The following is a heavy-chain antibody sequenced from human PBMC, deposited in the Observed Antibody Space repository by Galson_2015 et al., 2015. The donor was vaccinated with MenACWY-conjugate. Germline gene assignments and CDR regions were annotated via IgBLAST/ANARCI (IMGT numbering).Heavy chain of an antibody. CDR3: ARENEPPHFDY. V-gene: IGHV3-33*01. Sequence: SLRLSCEASGFTFSSYGMHWVRQAPGKGLEWVAVIWYDGSNKYYADSVKGRFTISRDNSKNTLYLQMNSLRAEDTAVYYCARENEPPHFDYWGQGTLVTVSS. D-gene: IGHD1-1*01. J-gene: IGHJ4*02. CDR2: IWYDGSNK. CDR1: GFTFSSYG.